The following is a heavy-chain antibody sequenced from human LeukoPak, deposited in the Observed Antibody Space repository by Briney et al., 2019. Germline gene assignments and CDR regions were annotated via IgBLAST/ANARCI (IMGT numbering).Heavy chain of an antibody. J-gene: IGHJ4*02. CDR1: GFTFSNYW. Sequence: GGSLRLSCAASGFTFSNYWMTWVRQAPGKGLEWVAHINQDGSKEYYMDSVKARFTISRDNAKNALSLQMNSLRAEDTAVYYCVRDGGVSGYDLLDYWGQGTLVTVSS. CDR3: VRDGGVSGYDLLDY. CDR2: INQDGSKE. V-gene: IGHV3-7*01. D-gene: IGHD5-12*01.